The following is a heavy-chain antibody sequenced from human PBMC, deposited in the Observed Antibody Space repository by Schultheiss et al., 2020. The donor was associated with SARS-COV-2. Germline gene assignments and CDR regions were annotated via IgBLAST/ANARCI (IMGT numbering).Heavy chain of an antibody. Sequence: GASLKISCKASGYTFTGYYMHWVRQAPGQGLEWMGWINPNSGGTNYAQKFQGRVTMTRDTSISTAYMELSSLRSEDTAVYYCASPKPQFRDGYNLDYWGQGTLVTVSS. CDR3: ASPKPQFRDGYNLDY. J-gene: IGHJ4*02. D-gene: IGHD5-24*01. CDR1: GYTFTGYY. V-gene: IGHV1-2*02. CDR2: INPNSGGT.